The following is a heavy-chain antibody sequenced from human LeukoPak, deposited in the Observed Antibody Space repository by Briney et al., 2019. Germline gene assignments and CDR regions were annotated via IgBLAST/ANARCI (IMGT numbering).Heavy chain of an antibody. V-gene: IGHV3-30*18. J-gene: IGHJ6*02. CDR1: GFTFSSYG. Sequence: GGSLRLSCAASGFTFSSYGMHWVRQAPGKGLEWVAVISYDGSNKYYADSVKGRFTISRDNSKNTLYLQMNSLRAEDTAVYYCAKGSIPYGMDVWGQGTTVTVSS. CDR2: ISYDGSNK. CDR3: AKGSIPYGMDV. D-gene: IGHD2-21*01.